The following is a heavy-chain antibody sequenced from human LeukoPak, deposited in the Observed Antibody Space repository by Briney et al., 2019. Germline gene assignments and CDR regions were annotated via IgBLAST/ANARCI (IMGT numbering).Heavy chain of an antibody. CDR2: INPNSGGT. V-gene: IGHV1-2*02. CDR1: GYSYTNYY. J-gene: IGHJ6*02. Sequence: ASVKVSCRASGYSYTNYYIHWVRQAPGQGLEWMGWINPNSGGTNYAQKFQGRVTMTRDTSISTAYMELSRLRSDDTAVYYCARDGENSYGYMGYYGMDVWGQGTTVTVSS. D-gene: IGHD5-12*01. CDR3: ARDGENSYGYMGYYGMDV.